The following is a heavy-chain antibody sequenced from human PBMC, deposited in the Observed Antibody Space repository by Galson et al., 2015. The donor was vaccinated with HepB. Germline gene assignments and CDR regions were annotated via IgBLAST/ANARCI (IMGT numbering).Heavy chain of an antibody. Sequence: QSGAEVKKPGESLRISCKGSGYSFTSYWISWVRQMPGKGLEWMGRIDPSDSYTNYSPSFQGHVTISADKSISTAYLQWSSLKASDTAMYYCARPYCSSTSCYTGAGWFDPWGQGTLVTVSS. CDR3: ARPYCSSTSCYTGAGWFDP. CDR1: GYSFTSYW. V-gene: IGHV5-10-1*01. CDR2: IDPSDSYT. J-gene: IGHJ5*02. D-gene: IGHD2-2*02.